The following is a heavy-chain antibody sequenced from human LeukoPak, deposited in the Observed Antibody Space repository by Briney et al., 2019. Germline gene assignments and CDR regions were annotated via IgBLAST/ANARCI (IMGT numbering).Heavy chain of an antibody. CDR2: VSYSGTT. CDR3: ARSGYSYDSAVYWNFDL. V-gene: IGHV4-59*01. CDR1: GGSISSYY. Sequence: SETLSLTCTVSGGSISSYYWTWIRQPPGKGLEWIGYVSYSGTTKYNPSLKSRVTMSVDMSKNRLSLRLTSVTAADTVVYYCARSGYSYDSAVYWNFDLWGRGTLVTVSS. D-gene: IGHD5-18*01. J-gene: IGHJ2*01.